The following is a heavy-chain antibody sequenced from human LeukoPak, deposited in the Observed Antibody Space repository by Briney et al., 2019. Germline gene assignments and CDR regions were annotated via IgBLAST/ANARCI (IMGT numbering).Heavy chain of an antibody. D-gene: IGHD3-22*01. Sequence: SETLSLTCTVSGDSLSSSYWSWVRQPAGKGLEWIGRIYTSGYTNYNPSLKGRVTMSVDTSKNQFSLKLTSITDADAAVYYCARDRPNVDSTGYYSRHDAFDIWGQGTIVTVSS. J-gene: IGHJ3*02. CDR2: IYTSGYT. V-gene: IGHV4-4*07. CDR1: GDSLSSSY. CDR3: ARDRPNVDSTGYYSRHDAFDI.